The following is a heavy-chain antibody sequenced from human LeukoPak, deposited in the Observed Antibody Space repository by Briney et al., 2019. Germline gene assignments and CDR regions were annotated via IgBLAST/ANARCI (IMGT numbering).Heavy chain of an antibody. CDR1: GGSFSGYY. D-gene: IGHD5-12*01. CDR3: ARVVREGVATINHYYYMDV. J-gene: IGHJ6*03. Sequence: PSETLSLTCAVYGGSFSGYYWSWIRQPPGKGQEWIGEINHSGSTNYNPSLKSRVTISVDTSKNQFSLKLSSVTAADTAVYYCARVVREGVATINHYYYMDVWGKGTTVTVSS. CDR2: INHSGST. V-gene: IGHV4-34*01.